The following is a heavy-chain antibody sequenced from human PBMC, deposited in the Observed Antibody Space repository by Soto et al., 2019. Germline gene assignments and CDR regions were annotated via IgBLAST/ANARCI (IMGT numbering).Heavy chain of an antibody. CDR3: ARDPAVAGIYYFDY. CDR1: GFTFSSYA. J-gene: IGHJ4*02. Sequence: QVQLVESGGGVVQPGRSLRLSCAASGFTFSSYAMHWVRQAPGKGLEWVAVISYDGSNKYYADSVKGRFTIARDNSKNTLYLQMNSLRAEDTAVYYCARDPAVAGIYYFDYWGQVTLVTVSS. V-gene: IGHV3-30-3*01. D-gene: IGHD6-19*01. CDR2: ISYDGSNK.